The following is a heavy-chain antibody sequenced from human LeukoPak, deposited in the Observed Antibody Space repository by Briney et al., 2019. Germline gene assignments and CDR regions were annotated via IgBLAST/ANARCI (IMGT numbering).Heavy chain of an antibody. CDR3: ARLVSGHSSGWYPANWFDP. Sequence: SETLSLTCSVSGGSISSSSYYWGWIRQPPGKGLELIGNFYYSGGTYYNPSLKSRVTIAADTSKNQFSLRLSSVTAADTAVYYCARLVSGHSSGWYPANWFDPWGQGTLVTVSS. CDR2: FYYSGGT. CDR1: GGSISSSSYY. J-gene: IGHJ5*02. V-gene: IGHV4-39*01. D-gene: IGHD6-19*01.